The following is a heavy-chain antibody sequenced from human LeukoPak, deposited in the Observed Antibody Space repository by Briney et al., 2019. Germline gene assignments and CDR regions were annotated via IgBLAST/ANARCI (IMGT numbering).Heavy chain of an antibody. V-gene: IGHV1-69*04. CDR1: GGTFSSYT. CDR2: IIPILGIA. CDR3: ARDLGRNYYDSSKFDY. Sequence: RASVKVSCKASGGTFSSYTISWVRQAPGQGLEWMGSIIPILGIANYAQKFQGRVTITADKSTSTAYMELSSLRSEDTAVYYCARDLGRNYYDSSKFDYWGQGTLVTVSS. D-gene: IGHD3-22*01. J-gene: IGHJ4*02.